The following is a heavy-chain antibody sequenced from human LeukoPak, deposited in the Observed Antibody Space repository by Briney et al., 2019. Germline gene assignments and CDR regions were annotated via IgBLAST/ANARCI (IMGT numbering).Heavy chain of an antibody. CDR3: AKEAPARIAAGIFDY. CDR2: ITWDGGRT. J-gene: IGHJ4*02. Sequence: TGGTLRLSYAASGLTFENYAFHWVRQRPGKGLEWVSVITWDGGRTYYADSVTGRFTMSRDNSKNSLYLQMDSLKTEDTALYYCAKEAPARIAAGIFDYWGQGTLVTVSS. V-gene: IGHV3-43D*04. CDR1: GLTFENYA. D-gene: IGHD6-25*01.